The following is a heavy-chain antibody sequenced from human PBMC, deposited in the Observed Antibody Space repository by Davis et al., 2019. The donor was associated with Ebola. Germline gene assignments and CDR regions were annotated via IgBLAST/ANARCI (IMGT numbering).Heavy chain of an antibody. CDR3: ARYCSGGSCGLDYFDY. D-gene: IGHD2-15*01. J-gene: IGHJ4*02. Sequence: GGSLRPSCPPSGFTFSSYSMNWVRQAPGKGLEWVSYISSSSSTIYYADSVKGRFTISRHNSKNTLYLQMNSLRAEDTAVYYCARYCSGGSCGLDYFDYWGQGTLVTVSS. V-gene: IGHV3-48*01. CDR1: GFTFSSYS. CDR2: ISSSSSTI.